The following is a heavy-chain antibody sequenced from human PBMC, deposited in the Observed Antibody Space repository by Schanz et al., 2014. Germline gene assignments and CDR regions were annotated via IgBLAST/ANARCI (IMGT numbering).Heavy chain of an antibody. D-gene: IGHD5-18*01. J-gene: IGHJ4*02. CDR2: LLSSERA. CDR1: GGSISRYY. V-gene: IGHV4-4*08. CDR3: ATIPRGNIYGYFDY. Sequence: QVQLQVSGPGLVKPSETLSLTCTVSGGSISRYYWSWIRQPPGKGLEWIAYLLSSERAKYNPSLDSRSTLSLDTSKSQFSLHLRYVTAADTAVYYCATIPRGNIYGYFDYWGQGSLVTVSS.